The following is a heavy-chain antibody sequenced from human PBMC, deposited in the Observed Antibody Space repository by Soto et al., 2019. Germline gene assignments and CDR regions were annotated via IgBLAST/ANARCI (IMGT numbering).Heavy chain of an antibody. CDR3: ARAPSAVLLWFGELSYYFDY. V-gene: IGHV4-34*01. CDR2: INHSGST. CDR1: CGSFSGYY. J-gene: IGHJ4*02. D-gene: IGHD3-10*01. Sequence: SETLSLTCAGYCGSFSGYYWSWIRQPPGKGLEWIGEINHSGSTNYNPSLKSRVTISVDTSKNQFSLKLSSVTAADTAVYYCARAPSAVLLWFGELSYYFDYWGQGTLVTVSS.